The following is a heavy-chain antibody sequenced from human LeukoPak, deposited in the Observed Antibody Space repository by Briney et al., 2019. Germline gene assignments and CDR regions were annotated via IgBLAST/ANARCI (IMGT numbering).Heavy chain of an antibody. CDR2: IYYSGST. CDR1: GGSISSGGCY. Sequence: PSETLSLTCTVSGGSISSGGCYWSWIRQHPGKGLEWIGYIYYSGSTYYNPSLKSRVTISVDTSKNQFSLKLSSVTAADTAVYYCARAGTITIFGVVILYFDYWGQGTLVTVSS. D-gene: IGHD3-3*01. J-gene: IGHJ4*02. V-gene: IGHV4-31*03. CDR3: ARAGTITIFGVVILYFDY.